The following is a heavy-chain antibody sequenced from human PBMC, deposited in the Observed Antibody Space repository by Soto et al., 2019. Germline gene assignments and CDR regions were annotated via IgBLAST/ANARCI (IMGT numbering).Heavy chain of an antibody. CDR3: ARHIYSGYDLTVLDY. CDR2: INYSGST. J-gene: IGHJ4*02. CDR1: GGSISSYY. Sequence: SETLSLTCTVSGGSISSYYWSWIRQPPGKGLEWIGYINYSGSTNYNPSLKSRVTISVDTSKNQFSLKLNSVTAADTAVYYCARHIYSGYDLTVLDYSAQGSSVIGSS. D-gene: IGHD5-12*01. V-gene: IGHV4-59*08.